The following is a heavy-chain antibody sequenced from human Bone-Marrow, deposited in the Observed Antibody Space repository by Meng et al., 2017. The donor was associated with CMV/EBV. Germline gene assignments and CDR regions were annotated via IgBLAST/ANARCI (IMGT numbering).Heavy chain of an antibody. CDR2: IYSGDST. CDR3: ARAQGYYLALPPTY. V-gene: IGHV3-66*02. CDR1: GFTFSSYW. Sequence: GGSLRLSCAASGFTFSSYWMSWVRQAPGKGLEWVSVIYSGDSTYYADSVKGRFTISRDNSKNTLYLQMNSLRIEDTAVYYCARAQGYYLALPPTYWGQGTLVTVSS. J-gene: IGHJ4*02. D-gene: IGHD3-22*01.